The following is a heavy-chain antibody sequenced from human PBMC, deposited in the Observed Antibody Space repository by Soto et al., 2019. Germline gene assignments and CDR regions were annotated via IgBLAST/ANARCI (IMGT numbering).Heavy chain of an antibody. J-gene: IGHJ2*01. CDR3: ARDGGVRGYSDWYFDL. Sequence: QVQLVESGGGVVQPGRSLRLSCAASGFTFSTYGMHWVRQAPGKGLEWVAVIWYDGTNIYYADSVRGRFTISRDNSENXLLLQVNSLRAEDTAVYYCARDGGVRGYSDWYFDLWGRGTLVTVSS. D-gene: IGHD3-22*01. CDR1: GFTFSTYG. CDR2: IWYDGTNI. V-gene: IGHV3-33*01.